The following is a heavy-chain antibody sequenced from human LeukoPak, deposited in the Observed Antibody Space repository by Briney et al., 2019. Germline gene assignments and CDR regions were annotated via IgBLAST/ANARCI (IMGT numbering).Heavy chain of an antibody. Sequence: SETLSLTCAVYGGSFSGYYWSWIRQPPGKGLEWIGESNHSGSTNYNPSLKSRVTISVDTSKNQFSLKLSSGTAADTAVYYCARPVVVAAVWAFDIWGQGTMVTVSS. D-gene: IGHD2-15*01. J-gene: IGHJ3*02. CDR2: SNHSGST. CDR1: GGSFSGYY. CDR3: ARPVVVAAVWAFDI. V-gene: IGHV4-34*01.